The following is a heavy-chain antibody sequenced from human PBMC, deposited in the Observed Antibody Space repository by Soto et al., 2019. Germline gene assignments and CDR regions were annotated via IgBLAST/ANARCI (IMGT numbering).Heavy chain of an antibody. D-gene: IGHD3-9*01. V-gene: IGHV1-18*01. CDR3: AKDLGSGYRFDY. J-gene: IGHJ4*02. CDR1: GYPFTHYG. CDR2: IQTDNDHA. Sequence: ASVKVSCKSSGYPFTHYGINWVRQAPGQGLEWMGGIQTDNDHASFAQKFEGRVTMTTDTSTRTVYMELRDLSSDDTAVYYCAKDLGSGYRFDYWGQGTPVTVSS.